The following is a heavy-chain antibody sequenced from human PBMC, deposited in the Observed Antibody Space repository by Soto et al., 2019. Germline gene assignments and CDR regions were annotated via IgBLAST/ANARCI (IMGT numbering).Heavy chain of an antibody. D-gene: IGHD4-4*01. Sequence: PRASVKVSCKASGGTFSSYAISWVRQAPGQGLEWMGGIIPIFGTANYAQKFQGRVTITADESTSTAYMELSSLRSEDTAVYYCAREGNPESHPGAFDIWGQGTMVTVSS. CDR3: AREGNPESHPGAFDI. J-gene: IGHJ3*02. V-gene: IGHV1-69*13. CDR1: GGTFSSYA. CDR2: IIPIFGTA.